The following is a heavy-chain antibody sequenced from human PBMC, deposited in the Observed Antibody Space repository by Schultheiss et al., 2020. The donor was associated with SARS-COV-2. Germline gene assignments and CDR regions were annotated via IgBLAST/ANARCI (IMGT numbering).Heavy chain of an antibody. V-gene: IGHV4-34*01. Sequence: SQTLSLTCAVYGGSFSGYYWSWIRQPPGKGLEWIGEINHSGSTNYNPSLKSRVTISVDTSKNQFSLKLSSVTAADTAVYYCARGTPPSRELLFDPWGQGTLVTVSS. J-gene: IGHJ5*02. CDR2: INHSGST. CDR1: GGSFSGYY. CDR3: ARGTPPSRELLFDP. D-gene: IGHD1-26*01.